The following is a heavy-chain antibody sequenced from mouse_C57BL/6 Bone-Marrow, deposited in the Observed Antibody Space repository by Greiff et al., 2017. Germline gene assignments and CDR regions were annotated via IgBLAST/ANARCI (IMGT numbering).Heavy chain of an antibody. CDR3: ARSYYYGSSSWYFDV. CDR1: GYAFSSSW. J-gene: IGHJ1*03. CDR2: IYPGDGDT. V-gene: IGHV1-82*01. D-gene: IGHD1-1*01. Sequence: VKLMESGPELVKPGASVKISCKASGYAFSSSWMNWVKQRPGKGLAWIGRIYPGDGDTNYNGKFKGKATLTADKSSSTAYMQLSSLTSEDSAVYFCARSYYYGSSSWYFDVWGTGTTVTVSS.